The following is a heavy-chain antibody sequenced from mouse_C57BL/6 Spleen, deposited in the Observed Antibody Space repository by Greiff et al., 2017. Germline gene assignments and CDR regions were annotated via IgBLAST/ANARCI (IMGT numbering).Heavy chain of an antibody. CDR1: GYTFTDYY. D-gene: IGHD2-3*01. V-gene: IGHV1-19*01. CDR2: INPYNGGT. Sequence: EVQLQQSGPVLVKPGASVKMSCKASGYTFTDYYMNWVKQSHGKSLEWIGVINPYNGGTSYNQKFKGKATLTVDKSSSTAYMELNSLTSEDSAVYYCARGGDDGWPGGFDYWGQGTTLTVSS. CDR3: ARGGDDGWPGGFDY. J-gene: IGHJ2*01.